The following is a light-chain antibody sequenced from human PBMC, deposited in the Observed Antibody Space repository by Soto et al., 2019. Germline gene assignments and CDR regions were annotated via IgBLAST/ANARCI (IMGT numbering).Light chain of an antibody. J-gene: IGKJ5*01. Sequence: EIVMTQSPGTLSVSAGERATLSCRASQSVSSYLAWYQQKPGQAPRLLIYDASNRATGIPARFSGSGSGTDFTLTISSLEPEDFAVYYCQQRSNWPITFGQGTRLEIK. CDR2: DAS. V-gene: IGKV3-11*01. CDR1: QSVSSY. CDR3: QQRSNWPIT.